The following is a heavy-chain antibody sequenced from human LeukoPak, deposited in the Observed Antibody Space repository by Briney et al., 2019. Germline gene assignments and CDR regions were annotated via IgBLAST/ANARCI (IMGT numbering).Heavy chain of an antibody. D-gene: IGHD2-2*01. CDR1: GYTFTSYG. CDR3: ASSQTSCSSTSCYDPFDY. Sequence: ASVKVSCKAAGYTFTSYGISWVRQAPGRGLEWMAWISAHNGKTNYAQNLRDRVTLTTDTSTSTVYMELRSLRSDDTAVYYCASSQTSCSSTSCYDPFDYWGQGTLVTVSS. CDR2: ISAHNGKT. J-gene: IGHJ4*02. V-gene: IGHV1-18*01.